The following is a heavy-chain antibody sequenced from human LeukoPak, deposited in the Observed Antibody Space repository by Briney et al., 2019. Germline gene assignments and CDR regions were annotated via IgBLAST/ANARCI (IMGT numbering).Heavy chain of an antibody. J-gene: IGHJ4*02. CDR1: GYTFTGYY. Sequence: ASVKVSCRASGYTFTGYYMHWVRQAPGQGLEWMGWINPNSGGTNYAQKFQGRVTMTRDTSISTAYMELSRLRSDDTAVYYCARGSDDFWSGYSPSYWGQGTLVTVSS. CDR2: INPNSGGT. V-gene: IGHV1-2*02. D-gene: IGHD3-3*01. CDR3: ARGSDDFWSGYSPSY.